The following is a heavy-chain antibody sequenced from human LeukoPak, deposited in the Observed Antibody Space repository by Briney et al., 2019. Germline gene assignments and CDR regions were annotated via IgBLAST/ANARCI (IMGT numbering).Heavy chain of an antibody. D-gene: IGHD2-15*01. J-gene: IGHJ4*02. Sequence: GGSLRLSCAVSGFTFSSYAMSWVRQAPGKGLEWVSAISGSGGSTFYADSVKGRFTISRDDSKNTLYLQMNSLRAEDTAVYYCAKARYCSGGSCHFDYWGQGTLVTVSS. CDR1: GFTFSSYA. CDR2: ISGSGGST. CDR3: AKARYCSGGSCHFDY. V-gene: IGHV3-23*01.